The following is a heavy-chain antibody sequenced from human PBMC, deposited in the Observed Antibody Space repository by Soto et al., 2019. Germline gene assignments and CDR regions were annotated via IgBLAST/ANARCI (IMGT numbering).Heavy chain of an antibody. CDR3: ARVAVGATSNWFDP. Sequence: ASVKLSCKASGYTFTSYGISWVRQAPGQGLEWMGWISAYNGNTNYAQKLQGRVTMTTDTSTSTAYMELRSLRSDDTAVYYCARVAVGATSNWFDPWGQGTLVTVSS. J-gene: IGHJ5*02. CDR1: GYTFTSYG. D-gene: IGHD1-26*01. CDR2: ISAYNGNT. V-gene: IGHV1-18*01.